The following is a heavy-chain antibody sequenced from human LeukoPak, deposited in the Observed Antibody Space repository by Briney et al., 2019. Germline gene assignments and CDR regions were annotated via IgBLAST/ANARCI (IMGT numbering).Heavy chain of an antibody. CDR2: IRYDGRNT. CDR3: ARDPYSGNYGPYYYYYMDV. J-gene: IGHJ6*03. D-gene: IGHD3-3*01. V-gene: IGHV3-30*02. CDR1: GFTFSNYG. Sequence: PGGSLSLSCTASGFTFSNYGMHWVRQAPGKGLEWVAFIRYDGRNTYYADSVKGRFTISRDISKNTLYLQMNSLRAEDTAIYFCARDPYSGNYGPYYYYYMDVWGKGTTVTVSS.